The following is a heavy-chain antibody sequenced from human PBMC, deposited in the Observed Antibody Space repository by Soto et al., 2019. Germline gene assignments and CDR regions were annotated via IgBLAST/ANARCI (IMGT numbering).Heavy chain of an antibody. CDR3: AKDLVNEGSYYYYGMDV. Sequence: QVQLVESGGGVVQPGRSLRLSCAASGFTFSRYDMHWVRQAPGKGLEWVAVISYDGSNKYYADSVKGRFTISRDNSKNTLYLQMNSLRAEDTAVYYCAKDLVNEGSYYYYGMDVWGQGTTVTVSS. CDR1: GFTFSRYD. D-gene: IGHD1-1*01. J-gene: IGHJ6*02. V-gene: IGHV3-30*18. CDR2: ISYDGSNK.